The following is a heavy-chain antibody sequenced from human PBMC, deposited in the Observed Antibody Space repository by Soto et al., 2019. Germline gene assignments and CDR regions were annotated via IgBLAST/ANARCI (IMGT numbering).Heavy chain of an antibody. D-gene: IGHD3-10*01. J-gene: IGHJ4*02. CDR2: IRVHTGNT. V-gene: IGHV1-18*01. CDR1: GYNFINYG. CDR3: VRDLDGSGSYYTDY. Sequence: QVHLVQSGVEVKKPGASVKVSCKASGYNFINYGITWVRQAPGQGLEWMGWIRVHTGNTNYAQKFQGRVTMTTDTSTNTAYMELRSLRPDDTAVYYCVRDLDGSGSYYTDYWGTGTVVIVSS.